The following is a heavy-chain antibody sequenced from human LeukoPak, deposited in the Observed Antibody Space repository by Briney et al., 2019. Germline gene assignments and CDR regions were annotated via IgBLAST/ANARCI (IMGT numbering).Heavy chain of an antibody. J-gene: IGHJ3*02. CDR1: GFTFSSYG. V-gene: IGHV3-30*18. Sequence: PGGSLRLSCAASGFTFSSYGMHWVRQASGKGLEWVAVISYDGSNKYYADSVKGRFTISRDNSKNTLYLHMNSLRAEDTAVYYCAKDQRGVVTGAFDIWGQGTMVTVSS. CDR3: AKDQRGVVTGAFDI. D-gene: IGHD2-21*02. CDR2: ISYDGSNK.